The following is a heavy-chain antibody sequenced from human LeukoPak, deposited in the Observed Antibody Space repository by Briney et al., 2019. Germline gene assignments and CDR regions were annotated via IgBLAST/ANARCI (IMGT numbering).Heavy chain of an antibody. D-gene: IGHD3-22*01. Sequence: GGSLRLSCAASGFTFSSYGMPWVRQAPGKGLEWVAVISYDGSNKYYADSVKGRFTISRDNSKNTLYLQMNSLRAEDTAVYYCARDYSLEYPTYDSRLDYWGQGTLVTVSS. J-gene: IGHJ4*02. CDR2: ISYDGSNK. CDR1: GFTFSSYG. CDR3: ARDYSLEYPTYDSRLDY. V-gene: IGHV3-30*03.